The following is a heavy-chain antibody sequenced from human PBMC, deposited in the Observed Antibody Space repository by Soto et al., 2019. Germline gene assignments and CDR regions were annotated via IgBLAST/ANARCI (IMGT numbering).Heavy chain of an antibody. CDR2: IYPSDGST. CDR3: GRVFAGNWNDDPSGGAFDL. V-gene: IGHV1-46*03. Sequence: ASVKVSCKASGYTFTSYYMHWVRQAPGQGLEWMGRIYPSDGSTSYAQKIQGRVTMKGDTSTSTAYMELSSLSSEDTAEYYCGRVFAGNWNDDPSGGAFDLWGQGTKVTVSS. CDR1: GYTFTSYY. D-gene: IGHD1-1*01. J-gene: IGHJ3*01.